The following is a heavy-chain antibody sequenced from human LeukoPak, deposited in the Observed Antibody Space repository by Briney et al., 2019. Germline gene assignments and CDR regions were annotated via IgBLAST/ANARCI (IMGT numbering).Heavy chain of an antibody. J-gene: IGHJ6*03. D-gene: IGHD6-19*01. Sequence: GGSLRLSCAVSGFTFSDTYMTWIRQAPGKGLESLSYISPSGTDISYADSVKGRFTISRDNAKNSLYLQMNSLRVEDTAVYYCARDWAVAGTSQGENPGYYYYMDVWGKGTTVTISS. CDR2: ISPSGTDI. V-gene: IGHV3-11*01. CDR1: GFTFSDTY. CDR3: ARDWAVAGTSQGENPGYYYYMDV.